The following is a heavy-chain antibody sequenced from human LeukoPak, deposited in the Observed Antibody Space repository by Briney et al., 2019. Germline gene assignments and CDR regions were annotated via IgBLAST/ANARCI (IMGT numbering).Heavy chain of an antibody. Sequence: PGGSLRLSCTASGFTFASHSMTWVRQAPGKGLEWVSAITTSGDNTYYAESVRGRFTISRDNSRNTLYLQMNSPRAEDTAVYYCAILPGYSSGWYEVNYWGQGTLVTVSS. D-gene: IGHD6-13*01. V-gene: IGHV3-23*01. J-gene: IGHJ4*02. CDR2: ITTSGDNT. CDR3: AILPGYSSGWYEVNY. CDR1: GFTFASHS.